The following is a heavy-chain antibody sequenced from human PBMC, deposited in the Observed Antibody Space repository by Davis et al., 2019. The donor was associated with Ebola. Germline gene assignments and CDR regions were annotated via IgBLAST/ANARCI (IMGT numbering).Heavy chain of an antibody. J-gene: IGHJ4*02. CDR3: IKDRSGKYAFDF. Sequence: SVKGRFTISRDDSKNTVYLQMNDLRSEDTAVYFCIKDRSGKYAFDFWGQGILVTVSS. D-gene: IGHD1-26*01. V-gene: IGHV3-64D*08.